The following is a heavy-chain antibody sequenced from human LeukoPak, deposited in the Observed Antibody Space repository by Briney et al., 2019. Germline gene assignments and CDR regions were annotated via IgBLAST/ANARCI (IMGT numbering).Heavy chain of an antibody. CDR1: GGSISSSNW. CDR3: ARASHWNQLHYFDY. Sequence: SETLSLTCAVSGGSISSSNWWSWVRQPPGKGLEWIGEIYHSGSTNYNPSPKSRVTISVDKSKNQFSLKLSSVTAADTAVYYCARASHWNQLHYFDYWGQGTLVTVSS. CDR2: IYHSGST. J-gene: IGHJ4*02. D-gene: IGHD1-1*01. V-gene: IGHV4-4*02.